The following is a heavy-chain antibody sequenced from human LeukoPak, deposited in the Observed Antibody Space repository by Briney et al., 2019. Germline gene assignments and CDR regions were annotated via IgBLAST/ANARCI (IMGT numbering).Heavy chain of an antibody. CDR3: GRDGVTSSVDK. CDR1: GFTFSSYG. CDR2: ISHDGSNK. V-gene: IGHV3-30*03. J-gene: IGHJ4*02. Sequence: PGRSLRLSCEASGFTFSSYGMHWVRRAPGKGLEWMTVISHDGSNKYYVDSVRGRFTISRDNSKSTLYLQMNSLRAEDTAVYYCGRDGVTSSVDKWGQGTLVTVSS. D-gene: IGHD2-21*02.